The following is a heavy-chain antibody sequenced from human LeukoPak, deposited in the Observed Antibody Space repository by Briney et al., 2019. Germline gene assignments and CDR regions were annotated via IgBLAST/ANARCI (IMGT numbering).Heavy chain of an antibody. V-gene: IGHV3-30*02. Sequence: GGSLRLSCAASGFTFNSYGMHWVRQAPGKGLKGGAFIRYDGSYEYYADSVKGRFTISRDNSKTTLYLQMNSLRSEDTAVYYCAKDGGLHLYYYYNYMDIWGKGTTVTVSS. CDR1: GFTFNSYG. CDR3: AKDGGLHLYYYYNYMDI. D-gene: IGHD5-24*01. J-gene: IGHJ6*03. CDR2: IRYDGSYE.